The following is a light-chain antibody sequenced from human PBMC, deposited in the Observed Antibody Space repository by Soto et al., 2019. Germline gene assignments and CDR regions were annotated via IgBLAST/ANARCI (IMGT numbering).Light chain of an antibody. CDR2: SVY. V-gene: IGKV1-39*01. CDR1: QTITTW. Sequence: TQSPPTLSASVGDRATITCRGRQTITTWMAWYQQKTGKAHKLLIYSVYSVQSGVNSRFSGSGSGTDFTLTISSLQPEDFATYYCKPSYSSPRGFGTGTKV. J-gene: IGKJ1*01. CDR3: KPSYSSPRG.